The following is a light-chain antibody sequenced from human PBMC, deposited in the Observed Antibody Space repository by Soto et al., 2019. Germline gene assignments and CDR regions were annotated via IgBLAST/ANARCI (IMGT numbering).Light chain of an antibody. CDR2: AAS. V-gene: IGKV1-27*01. CDR3: QKYNSAAPRT. J-gene: IGKJ4*01. CDR1: QGISNY. Sequence: DIQMTQSPSSLSASVGDRVTITCRASQGISNYLAWYQQKPGKVPKLLIYAASTLQSGVPSRFSGSGYGTDFTLPISSLQPEDVATHYCQKYNSAAPRTFGGGTKVEIK.